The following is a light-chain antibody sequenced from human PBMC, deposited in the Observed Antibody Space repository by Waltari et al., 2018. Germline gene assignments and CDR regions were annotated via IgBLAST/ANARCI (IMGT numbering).Light chain of an antibody. Sequence: QSVLTQPPSASGTPGQSVTTSCSGSSPHIGSNYVYWYQQLPGTAPKLLIYRNNQRPSGVPDRFSGSKSGTSASLAISGLRSEDEADYYCAAWDDSLSGPVVFGGGTKLTVL. CDR2: RNN. V-gene: IGLV1-47*01. CDR1: SPHIGSNY. J-gene: IGLJ2*01. CDR3: AAWDDSLSGPVV.